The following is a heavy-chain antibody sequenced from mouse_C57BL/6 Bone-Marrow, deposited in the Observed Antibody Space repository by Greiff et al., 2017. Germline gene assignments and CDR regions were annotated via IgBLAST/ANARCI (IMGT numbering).Heavy chain of an antibody. J-gene: IGHJ4*01. V-gene: IGHV5-4*01. CDR1: GFTFSSYA. Sequence: EVKLVESGGGLVKPGGSLKLSCAASGFTFSSYAMSWVRQTPETRLEWVATISDGGSYTYYPDNVQGRFTISGDNAKNNLYLQMSHMKSEDTAMYYCARDYDYVYYAMDYWGQGTSVTVSS. D-gene: IGHD2-4*01. CDR2: ISDGGSYT. CDR3: ARDYDYVYYAMDY.